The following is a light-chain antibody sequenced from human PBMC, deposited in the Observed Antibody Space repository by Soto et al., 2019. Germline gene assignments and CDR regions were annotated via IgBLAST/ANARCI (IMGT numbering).Light chain of an antibody. CDR2: YES. Sequence: IQMTQSPSSLSASVGDRFTITFQASQSINLELNWYQQKPGRAPKIFIYYESNLEAGVTSRFSGSGSGTDFTFTSIRLQACEIATCYCRQYENLPTFGQGTRLEIK. CDR3: RQYENLPT. CDR1: QSINLE. V-gene: IGKV1-33*01. J-gene: IGKJ5*01.